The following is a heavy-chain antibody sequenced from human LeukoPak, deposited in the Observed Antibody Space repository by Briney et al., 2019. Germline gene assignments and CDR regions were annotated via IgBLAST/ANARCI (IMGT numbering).Heavy chain of an antibody. CDR1: GFTFSSYA. J-gene: IGHJ4*02. D-gene: IGHD3-10*01. Sequence: SGGSLRLSCAASGFTFSSYATTWVRQAPGKGLEWVSSISGSGATTYYADSVKGRFTISRDNSDNTLYLQMNSLRAEDTAVYYCAKGPSQFGESDYWGQGTLVTVSS. V-gene: IGHV3-23*01. CDR2: ISGSGATT. CDR3: AKGPSQFGESDY.